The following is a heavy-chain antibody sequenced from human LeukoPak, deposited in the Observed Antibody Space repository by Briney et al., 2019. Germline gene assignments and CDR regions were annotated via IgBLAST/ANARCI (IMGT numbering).Heavy chain of an antibody. CDR1: GGSISSYY. CDR3: ARGVHRHSSSWYSAFFDY. CDR2: IYYSGST. V-gene: IGHV4-59*01. Sequence: PSETLSLTCTVSGGSISSYYGSWIRQPPGKGLEWIGYIYYSGSTNYNPSLKSRVTISVDTSKNQFSLKLSSVTAADTAVYYCARGVHRHSSSWYSAFFDYWGQGTLVTVSS. J-gene: IGHJ4*02. D-gene: IGHD6-13*01.